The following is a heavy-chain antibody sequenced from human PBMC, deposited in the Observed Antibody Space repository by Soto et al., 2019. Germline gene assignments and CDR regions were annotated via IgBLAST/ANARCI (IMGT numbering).Heavy chain of an antibody. D-gene: IGHD6-19*01. V-gene: IGHV1-18*03. CDR2: ISPYNGNT. CDR1: GYTFTSSG. CDR3: ATLTYTSGLDY. J-gene: IGHJ4*02. Sequence: QVQLVQSGAEVQKPGASVKVSCKASGYTFTSSGIGWVRQAPGQGLEWMGWISPYNGNTNYAQKLQGRVTMTTDTSTSTAYMEVRSLRSDDMAVYYCATLTYTSGLDYWGQGTLVTVSS.